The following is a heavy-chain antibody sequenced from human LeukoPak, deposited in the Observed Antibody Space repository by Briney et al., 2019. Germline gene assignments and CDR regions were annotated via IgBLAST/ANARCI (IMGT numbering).Heavy chain of an antibody. CDR1: GFTFSSYG. CDR3: AKDHSYSSSSPIDY. D-gene: IGHD6-6*01. Sequence: PGGSLRLSCAASGFTFSSYGMHWVRQAPGKGLEWVAFIRYDGSNKYYADSVKGRFTISRDNSKNTLYLQMNSLRAEDTAVYYCAKDHSYSSSSPIDYWGQGTLVTVSS. V-gene: IGHV3-30*02. CDR2: IRYDGSNK. J-gene: IGHJ4*02.